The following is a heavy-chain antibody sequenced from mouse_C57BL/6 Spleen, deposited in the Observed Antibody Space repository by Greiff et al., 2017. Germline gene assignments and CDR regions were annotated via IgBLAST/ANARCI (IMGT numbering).Heavy chain of an antibody. V-gene: IGHV1-82*01. CDR3: ARDGVDAMDY. CDR1: GYAFSSSW. J-gene: IGHJ4*01. D-gene: IGHD1-1*01. CDR2: IYPGDGDT. Sequence: VQRVESGPELVKPGASVKISCKASGYAFSSSWMNWVKQRPGKGLEWIGRIYPGDGDTNYNGKFKGKATLTADKSSSTAYMQLSSLTSEDSAVYFCARDGVDAMDYWGQGTSVTVSS.